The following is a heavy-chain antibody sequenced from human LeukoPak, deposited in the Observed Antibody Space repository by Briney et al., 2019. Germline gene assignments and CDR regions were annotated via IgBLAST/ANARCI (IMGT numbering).Heavy chain of an antibody. CDR2: IYSGGST. V-gene: IGHV3-66*01. CDR1: GFTVSSNY. J-gene: IGHJ4*02. CDR3: ARDLYFTAHFDY. D-gene: IGHD3-3*01. Sequence: PGGSLRLSCAASGFTVSSNYMSWVRQAPGKGLEWVSVIYSGGSTYYADSVKGRFTISRDNPKNTLYLQMNSLRAEDTAVYYCARDLYFTAHFDYWGQGTLVTVSS.